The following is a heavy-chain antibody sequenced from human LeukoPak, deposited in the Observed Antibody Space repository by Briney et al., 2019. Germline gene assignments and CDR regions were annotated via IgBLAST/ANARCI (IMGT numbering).Heavy chain of an antibody. CDR3: ARHPQARELPFDY. V-gene: IGHV4-61*02. CDR1: GGSISSGSYY. CDR2: IHTSGST. D-gene: IGHD1-26*01. Sequence: SETLSLTCAVSGGSISSGSYYWSWIRQPAGKGLEWIGRIHTSGSTNYNSSLKSRVTISVDTSKNQFSLKLSSVTAADTAVYYCARHPQARELPFDYWGQGTLVTVSS. J-gene: IGHJ4*02.